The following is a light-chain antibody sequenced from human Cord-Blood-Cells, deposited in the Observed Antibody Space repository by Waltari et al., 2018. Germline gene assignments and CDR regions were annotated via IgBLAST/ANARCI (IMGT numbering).Light chain of an antibody. CDR2: CAS. J-gene: IGKJ2*01. Sequence: DIVMTQSPDSLAVSLGERSTINCKSSQSVLYSSNNKNYLAWYQQKPGQPRKLLIYCASTRESGVPDRFSGSGSGTDFTLTISSLQAEDVAVYYCQQYYSTPYTFGQGTKLEIK. V-gene: IGKV4-1*01. CDR1: QSVLYSSNNKNY. CDR3: QQYYSTPYT.